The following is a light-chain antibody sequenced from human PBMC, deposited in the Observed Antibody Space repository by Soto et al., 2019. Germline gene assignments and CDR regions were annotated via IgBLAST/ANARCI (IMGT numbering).Light chain of an antibody. CDR2: GSS. J-gene: IGKJ3*01. Sequence: EIVLTQSPDTLSLSPGERATLSCRASQSVAGLFLAWYQQKPGQAPRLLIDGSSNRATGIPERFSGSRSGTDFTLTISSLEPEDFAVYYCQNYVPSPGFTFGPGTKVDI. CDR3: QNYVPSPGFT. CDR1: QSVAGLF. V-gene: IGKV3-20*01.